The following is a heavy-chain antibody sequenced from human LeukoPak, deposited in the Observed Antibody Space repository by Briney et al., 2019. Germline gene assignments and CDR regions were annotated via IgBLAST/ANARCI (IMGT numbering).Heavy chain of an antibody. D-gene: IGHD3-9*01. J-gene: IGHJ6*02. CDR3: ARVRNVIFWYGDGMDV. CDR1: GFTFSICS. CDR2: ISSSSSTI. Sequence: GGSLRLSCAASGFTFSICSMNWVRQAPGKGLEWVSYISSSSSTIYYADSVKGRFTISRDNSKNTLYLQMNSLRAEDTAVYYCARVRNVIFWYGDGMDVWGQGTTVTVSS. V-gene: IGHV3-48*01.